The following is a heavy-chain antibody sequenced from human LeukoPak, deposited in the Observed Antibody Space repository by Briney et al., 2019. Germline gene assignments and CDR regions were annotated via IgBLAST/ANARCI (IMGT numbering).Heavy chain of an antibody. CDR3: ARERYYYGSGTRPDY. CDR1: GFTFSSYG. Sequence: PGGSLRLSCAASGFTFSSYGMHWVRQAPGKGLEWVAVTWYDGSNKYYADSVKGRFTISRDNSKNTLYLQMNSLRAEDTAVYYCARERYYYGSGTRPDYWGQGTLVTVSS. J-gene: IGHJ4*02. V-gene: IGHV3-33*01. CDR2: TWYDGSNK. D-gene: IGHD3-10*01.